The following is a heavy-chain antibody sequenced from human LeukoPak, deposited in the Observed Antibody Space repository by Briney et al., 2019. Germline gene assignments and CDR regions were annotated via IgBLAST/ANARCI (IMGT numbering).Heavy chain of an antibody. V-gene: IGHV4-34*01. D-gene: IGHD3-10*01. Sequence: SETLSLTCAVYGGSFSGYYWSWVRQPPGKGLEWIGEINHSGSTNYNPSLKSRVTISVDTSKNQFSLKLSSVTAADTAVYYCARVSPFRGVNYWGQGTLVTVSS. CDR1: GGSFSGYY. J-gene: IGHJ4*02. CDR2: INHSGST. CDR3: ARVSPFRGVNY.